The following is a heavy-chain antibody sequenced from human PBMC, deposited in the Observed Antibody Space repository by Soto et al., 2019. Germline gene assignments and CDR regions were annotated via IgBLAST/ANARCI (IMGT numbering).Heavy chain of an antibody. CDR3: VRDGTKNLRDRFEP. Sequence: SETLSLTCNVSGASLSRYYWSWIRQPPGKGLEWVGRIYATGDTDYNPSLKSRISMSVDMSKKQFSLTLRSVTAADTAIYYCVRDGTKNLRDRFEPWGRGILVTVSS. J-gene: IGHJ5*02. V-gene: IGHV4-4*07. CDR2: IYATGDT. D-gene: IGHD1-26*01. CDR1: GASLSRYY.